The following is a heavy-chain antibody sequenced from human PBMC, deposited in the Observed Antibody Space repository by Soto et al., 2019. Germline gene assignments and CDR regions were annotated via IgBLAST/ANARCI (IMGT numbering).Heavy chain of an antibody. V-gene: IGHV5-51*01. J-gene: IGHJ6*02. Sequence: GESLTISCTSSGYSFTRYWIGWVRQMPGKGLEWMGIIYPGDSDTRYSPSFQGQVTISADKSISTAYLQWSSLKASDTAMYYCARGAAAAGTSYYYGMDVWGQGTTVTVSS. D-gene: IGHD6-13*01. CDR1: GYSFTRYW. CDR2: IYPGDSDT. CDR3: ARGAAAAGTSYYYGMDV.